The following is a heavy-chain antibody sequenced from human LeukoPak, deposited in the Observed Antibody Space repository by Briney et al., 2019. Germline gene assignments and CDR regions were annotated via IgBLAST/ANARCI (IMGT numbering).Heavy chain of an antibody. Sequence: GGSLRLSCAASGFTFDDYAMHWVRQAPGKGLEWVSLISWDGGSPYYADSVKGRFTISRDNSKNSLYLQMNSLRAEDTALYYCATGSYYYDSSGYYYGYDAFNIWGQGTMVTVSS. CDR2: ISWDGGSP. CDR1: GFTFDDYA. V-gene: IGHV3-43D*03. CDR3: ATGSYYYDSSGYYYGYDAFNI. J-gene: IGHJ3*02. D-gene: IGHD3-22*01.